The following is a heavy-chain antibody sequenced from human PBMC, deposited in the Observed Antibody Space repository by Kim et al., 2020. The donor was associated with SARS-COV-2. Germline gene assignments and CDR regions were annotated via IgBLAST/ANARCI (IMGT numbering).Heavy chain of an antibody. Sequence: SETLSLTCTVSGGSISSSSYYWGWIRQPPGKGLEWIGSIYYSGSTYYNPSLKSRVTISVDTSKNQFSLKLSSVTAADTAVYYCARLGFNHCTNGVCSPWGQGTLVTVSS. V-gene: IGHV4-39*01. D-gene: IGHD2-8*01. CDR3: ARLGFNHCTNGVCSP. J-gene: IGHJ5*02. CDR1: GGSISSSSYY. CDR2: IYYSGST.